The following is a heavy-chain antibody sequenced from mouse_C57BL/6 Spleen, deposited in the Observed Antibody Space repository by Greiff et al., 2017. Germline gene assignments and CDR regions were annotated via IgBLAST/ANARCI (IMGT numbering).Heavy chain of an antibody. CDR2: IYPGNSDT. CDR3: TICYGNPYWYFEV. V-gene: IGHV1-5*01. Sequence: EVQLQQSGTVLARPGASVKMSCTTSGYTFTSYWMPWVKQRPGQGLEWIGAIYPGNSDTSYTQKFKGKAELTAVTSASTAYMELSSLTNEDSAVCYCTICYGNPYWYFEVGGTGTTVTVSS. CDR1: GYTFTSYW. D-gene: IGHD2-1*01. J-gene: IGHJ1*03.